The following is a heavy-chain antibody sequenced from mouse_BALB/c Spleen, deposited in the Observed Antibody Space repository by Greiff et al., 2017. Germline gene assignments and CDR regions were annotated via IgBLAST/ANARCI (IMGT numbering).Heavy chain of an antibody. D-gene: IGHD2-2*01. CDR2: ISNGGGST. V-gene: IGHV5-12-2*01. J-gene: IGHJ4*01. CDR1: GFTFSSYT. CDR3: ARHDMFTSGFYYAMDY. Sequence: EVKLVESGGGLVQPGGSLKLSCAASGFTFSSYTMSWVRQTPEKRLEWVAYISNGGGSTYYPHTVKGRFTIYRDNAKNTLYLQMNSLKSEDTDMSYCARHDMFTSGFYYAMDYWGQGTSVTVSS.